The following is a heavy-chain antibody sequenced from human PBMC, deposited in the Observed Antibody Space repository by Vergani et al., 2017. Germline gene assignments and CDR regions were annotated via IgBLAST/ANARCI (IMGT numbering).Heavy chain of an antibody. D-gene: IGHD2-21*01. Sequence: QVQLQESGPGLVKPSETLSLTCTVSGGSISSYYWSWIRQPAGKGLEWIGRIYTSGSTNSNPSLKSRVTMSVDTSKNQFSLKLSSVTAADTAVYYCARERGPGCCGDCYLDWYFDLWGRGTLVTVSS. CDR2: IYTSGST. CDR1: GGSISSYY. J-gene: IGHJ2*01. V-gene: IGHV4-4*07. CDR3: ARERGPGCCGDCYLDWYFDL.